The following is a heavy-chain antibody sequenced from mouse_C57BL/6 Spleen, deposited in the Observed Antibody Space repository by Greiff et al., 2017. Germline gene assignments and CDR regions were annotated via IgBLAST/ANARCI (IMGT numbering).Heavy chain of an antibody. D-gene: IGHD2-1*01. CDR3: ARNFYYDAMDY. J-gene: IGHJ4*01. CDR1: GFSLTSYA. Sequence: VKLVESGPGLVAPSQSLSITCTVSGFSLTSYAISWVRQPPGKGLEWLGVIWTGGGTNYNSALNSRLSISKDNSKSQVFLKMNSLQPYDTARYYCARNFYYDAMDYWGQGTSVTVSS. CDR2: IWTGGGT. V-gene: IGHV2-9-1*01.